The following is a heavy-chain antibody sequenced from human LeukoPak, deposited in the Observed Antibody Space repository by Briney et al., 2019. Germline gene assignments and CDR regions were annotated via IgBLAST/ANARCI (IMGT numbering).Heavy chain of an antibody. CDR2: ISSGGSTI. Sequence: GGSLRLSCAASGFTFSSYSMNWVRQAPGKGLEWVSYISSGGSTIYYADSVRGRFTISRDTAENSLYLEMNSLRDEDTAMYYCVRGDQEASEPAFDYWGQGTLVTVSS. J-gene: IGHJ4*02. V-gene: IGHV3-48*02. CDR1: GFTFSSYS. CDR3: VRGDQEASEPAFDY. D-gene: IGHD1-14*01.